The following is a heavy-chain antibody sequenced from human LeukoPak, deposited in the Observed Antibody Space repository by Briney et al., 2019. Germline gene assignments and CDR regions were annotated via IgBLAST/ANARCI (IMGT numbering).Heavy chain of an antibody. CDR2: IIPIFGTA. V-gene: IGHV1-69*05. CDR3: ARVWGYDYRVDY. J-gene: IGHJ4*02. Sequence: SVKVYCKASGGTFSSYAISWVRQAPGQGLEWMGGIIPIFGTANYAQKFQGRVTITTDESTSTAYMEPSSLRSEDTAVYYRARVWGYDYRVDYWGQGTLVTVSS. CDR1: GGTFSSYA. D-gene: IGHD3-16*01.